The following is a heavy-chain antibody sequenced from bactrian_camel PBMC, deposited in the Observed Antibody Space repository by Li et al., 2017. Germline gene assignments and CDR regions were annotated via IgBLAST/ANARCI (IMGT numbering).Heavy chain of an antibody. V-gene: IGHV3S26*01. CDR2: ITDDSGRT. CDR1: GFTFSDQW. Sequence: QVQLVESGGGLVQPGGSLRLSCAASGFTFSDQWMTWVRQAPGKGLEWVSTITDDSGRTSYAASVKGRFTISRDNAKNTLYLQIDTLKPEDTAMYYCALDLIVVAFDWGQGTQVTVS. J-gene: IGHJ4*01. CDR3: ALDLIVVAFD. D-gene: IGHD2*01.